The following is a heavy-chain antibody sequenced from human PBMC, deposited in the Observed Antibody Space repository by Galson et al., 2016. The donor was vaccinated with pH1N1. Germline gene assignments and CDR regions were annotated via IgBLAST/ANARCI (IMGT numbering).Heavy chain of an antibody. CDR2: FSAGAGST. V-gene: IGHV3-23*01. Sequence: SLRLSCAASGFTFSRYAMSWVRQAPGKGLEWVSGFSAGAGSTHYADSVKGRFTISRDNSKNTLYLQMNSLGGDDTAMYYCARAAFYDVDLLDWYFDHWGQGTLVTVSS. CDR3: ARAAFYDVDLLDWYFDH. D-gene: IGHD3/OR15-3a*01. CDR1: GFTFSRYA. J-gene: IGHJ4*02.